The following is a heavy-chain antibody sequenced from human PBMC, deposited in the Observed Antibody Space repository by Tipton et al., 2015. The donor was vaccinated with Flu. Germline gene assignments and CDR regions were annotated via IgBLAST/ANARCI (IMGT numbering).Heavy chain of an antibody. CDR3: AREHINSWGY. Sequence: LRLSCAISGDSVSSNNVAWNWIRQSPSRGLEWLGRTYYRSKWYTNYADSLKSRITINPDTSKNQFSLQLNSVTLEDTAVYYCAREHINSWGYWGQGIRSPSPQ. CDR2: TYYRSKWYT. D-gene: IGHD6-13*01. V-gene: IGHV6-1*01. J-gene: IGHJ4*02. CDR1: GDSVSSNNVA.